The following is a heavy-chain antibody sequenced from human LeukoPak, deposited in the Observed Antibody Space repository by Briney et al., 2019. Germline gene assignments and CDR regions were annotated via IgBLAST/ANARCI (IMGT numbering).Heavy chain of an antibody. Sequence: SVKVSCKASGGTFSSYAISWVRQAPGQGLEWMGGIIPIFGTANYAQKFQGRVTITADESTSTAYMELSSLRSEDTAVYYCARAVRARGGIAARPSIYMDVWGKGTTVTVSS. CDR1: GGTFSSYA. CDR3: ARAVRARGGIAARPSIYMDV. CDR2: IIPIFGTA. V-gene: IGHV1-69*13. D-gene: IGHD6-6*01. J-gene: IGHJ6*03.